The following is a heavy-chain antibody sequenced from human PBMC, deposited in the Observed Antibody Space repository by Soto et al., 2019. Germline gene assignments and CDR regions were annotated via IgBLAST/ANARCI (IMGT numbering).Heavy chain of an antibody. CDR2: ISYDGSNR. CDR1: KFMFNSYA. J-gene: IGHJ5*01. CDR3: ARDLGSRWVRGWFDY. Sequence: QVKLVESGGGVVQPGRSLRLSCAASKFMFNSYAIHWVRQAPGKGLEWLAVISYDGSNRYYADPVKGRFTISRDNSKNTVYLQLTSLRTEDAAAYYSARDLGSRWVRGWFDYWGHGTLVTVSS. V-gene: IGHV3-30-3*01. D-gene: IGHD6-13*01.